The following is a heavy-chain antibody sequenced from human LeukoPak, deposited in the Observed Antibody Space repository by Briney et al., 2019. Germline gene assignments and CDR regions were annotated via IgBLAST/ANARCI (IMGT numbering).Heavy chain of an antibody. D-gene: IGHD2-2*01. V-gene: IGHV3-30*04. CDR3: AREGEATKFCSSSSCIPDF. J-gene: IGHJ4*02. CDR2: ISYDGTNQ. Sequence: GRSLRLSRAASGFTFSRYAFHWVRQAPGKGLEWVAVISYDGTNQYYADSVKGRFTISKDNSKNTLYLQISSLRSEDTAVHYCAREGEATKFCSSSSCIPDFWGQGTLVTVSS. CDR1: GFTFSRYA.